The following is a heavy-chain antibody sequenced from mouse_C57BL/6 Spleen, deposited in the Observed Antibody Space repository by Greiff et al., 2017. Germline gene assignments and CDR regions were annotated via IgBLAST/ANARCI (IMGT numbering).Heavy chain of an antibody. CDR1: GYSFTSYY. V-gene: IGHV1-66*01. Sequence: QVQLQQSGPELVKPGASVKISCKASGYSFTSYYIHWVKQRPGQGLEWIGWIYPGSGNTKYNEKFKGKATLTADTSSSTAYMQLSSLTSEDSAVYYCASWVNDYGSSYYFDYRGQSTTLTVTS. J-gene: IGHJ2*01. CDR3: ASWVNDYGSSYYFDY. CDR2: IYPGSGNT. D-gene: IGHD1-1*01.